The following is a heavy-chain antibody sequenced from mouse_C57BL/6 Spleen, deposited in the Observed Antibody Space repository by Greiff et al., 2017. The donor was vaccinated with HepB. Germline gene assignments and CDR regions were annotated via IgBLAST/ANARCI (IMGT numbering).Heavy chain of an antibody. V-gene: IGHV1-53*01. J-gene: IGHJ1*03. CDR1: GYTFTSYW. CDR2: INPSNGGT. CDR3: AGGYGSSSYWYFDV. Sequence: QVQLKQPGTELVKPGASVKLSCKASGYTFTSYWMHWVKQRPGQGLEWIGNINPSNGGTNYNEKFKSKATLTVDKSSSTAYMQLSSLTSEDSAVYYCAGGYGSSSYWYFDVWGTGTTVTVSS. D-gene: IGHD1-1*01.